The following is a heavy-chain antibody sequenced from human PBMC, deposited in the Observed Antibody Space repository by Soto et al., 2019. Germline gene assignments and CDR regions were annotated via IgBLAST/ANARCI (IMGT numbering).Heavy chain of an antibody. J-gene: IGHJ6*02. V-gene: IGHV4-30-2*01. D-gene: IGHD3-3*01. CDR1: GGSISSGGYS. CDR2: IYHSGST. Sequence: LSLTCGVSGGSISSGGYSWSWIRQPPGKGLEWIGYIYHSGSTYYNPSLKSRVTISVDRSKNQFSLKLNSVTAADTAVYYCARGRYYDFWSGLNYYGMDVWGQGTTVTVSS. CDR3: ARGRYYDFWSGLNYYGMDV.